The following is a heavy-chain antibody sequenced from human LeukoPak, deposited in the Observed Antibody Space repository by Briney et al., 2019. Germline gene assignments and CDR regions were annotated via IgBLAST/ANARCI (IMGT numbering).Heavy chain of an antibody. Sequence: GGSLRLSCAASGFTFSSYEMNWVRQAPGKGLEWVSYISSSGSTIYYADSVKGRFTISRDNAKNSLHLQMNSLRAEDTAVYYCARGFRYCSSTSCHALDYWGQGTLVTVSS. V-gene: IGHV3-48*03. CDR1: GFTFSSYE. J-gene: IGHJ4*02. CDR3: ARGFRYCSSTSCHALDY. CDR2: ISSSGSTI. D-gene: IGHD2-2*01.